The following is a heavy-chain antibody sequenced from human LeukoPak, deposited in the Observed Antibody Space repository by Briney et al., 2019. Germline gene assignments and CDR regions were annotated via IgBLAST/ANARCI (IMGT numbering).Heavy chain of an antibody. CDR3: APVEQDSSSTLEVFDY. J-gene: IGHJ4*02. V-gene: IGHV4-59*01. D-gene: IGHD6-6*01. Sequence: SETLSLTCTVSGGSLSSYYWSWIRQPPGKGLEWIGDIYYSGSTNYNPPLKSRVTISVDTSKNQFSLKLSSVTAPDTAVYYCAPVEQDSSSTLEVFDYWGQGTLVTASS. CDR2: IYYSGST. CDR1: GGSLSSYY.